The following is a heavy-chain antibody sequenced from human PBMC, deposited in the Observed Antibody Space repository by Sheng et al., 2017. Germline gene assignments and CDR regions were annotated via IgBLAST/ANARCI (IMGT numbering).Heavy chain of an antibody. CDR2: IIPIFDTA. Sequence: QVQLVQSGAEVRPPGSSVKVSCKASGGTFSSYVISWVRQAPGQGLDWMGGIIPIFDTANFAQKFRDRVTITADESTSTAYMELSSLRSDDTAVYYCVSRDCGGDCHSDPEYFPHWGQGTLVTVSS. CDR1: GGTFSSYV. J-gene: IGHJ1*01. V-gene: IGHV1-69*13. D-gene: IGHD2-21*01. CDR3: VSRDCGGDCHSDPEYFPH.